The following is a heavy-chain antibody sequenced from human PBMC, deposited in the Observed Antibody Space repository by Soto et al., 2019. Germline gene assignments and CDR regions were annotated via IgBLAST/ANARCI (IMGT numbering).Heavy chain of an antibody. CDR1: GFTFSSYA. D-gene: IGHD3-9*01. CDR3: AKVWTYDILTGYYRGGPDFDY. Sequence: GGSLRLSCAASGFTFSSYAMSWVRQAPGKGLEWVSAISGSGGSTYYADSVKGRFTISRDNSKNTLYLQMNSLRAEDTAVYYCAKVWTYDILTGYYRGGPDFDYWGQGTLVTVSS. CDR2: ISGSGGST. V-gene: IGHV3-23*01. J-gene: IGHJ4*02.